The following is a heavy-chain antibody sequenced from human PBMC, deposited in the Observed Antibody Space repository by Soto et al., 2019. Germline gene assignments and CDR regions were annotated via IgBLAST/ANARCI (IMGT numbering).Heavy chain of an antibody. D-gene: IGHD3-22*01. CDR3: ARGAEGTETYEYDSSGYPAFDP. Sequence: EVQLVESGGGLVQPGGSLRLSCAASGFTVSSNYMSWVRQAPGKGLEWVSVIYSGGSTYYADSVKGRFTISRDNSKNTRYLQMNSVRAEDMAVYYCARGAEGTETYEYDSSGYPAFDPWGPGNLVTVSS. J-gene: IGHJ5*02. V-gene: IGHV3-66*01. CDR2: IYSGGST. CDR1: GFTVSSNY.